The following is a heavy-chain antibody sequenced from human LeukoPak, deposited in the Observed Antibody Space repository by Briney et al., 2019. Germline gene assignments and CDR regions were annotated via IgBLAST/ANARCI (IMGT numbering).Heavy chain of an antibody. V-gene: IGHV1-2*02. J-gene: IGHJ4*02. CDR3: ARTSCSGGSCYTRPVHY. CDR1: GYTFTGYY. Sequence: ASVKVSCKASGYTFTGYYMHWVRQAPGQGLEWMGWINPNSGGTNYAQKFQGRVTMTRDTSISTAYMELSRLRSDDTAVYYCARTSCSGGSCYTRPVHYWGQGTLVTVSS. D-gene: IGHD2-15*01. CDR2: INPNSGGT.